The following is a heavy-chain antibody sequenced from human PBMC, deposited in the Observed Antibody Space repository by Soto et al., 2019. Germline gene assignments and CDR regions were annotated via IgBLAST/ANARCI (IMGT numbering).Heavy chain of an antibody. J-gene: IGHJ4*02. CDR2: IYSGGST. V-gene: IGHV3-66*01. CDR3: ARDLRNYDILTGYYNINYSDY. Sequence: LRLSCAASGFTVSSNYMSWVRQAPGKGLEWVSVIYSGGSTYYADSVKGRFTISRDNSKNTLYLQMNSLRAEDTAVYYCARDLRNYDILTGYYNINYSDYWGQGTLVTVSS. D-gene: IGHD3-9*01. CDR1: GFTVSSNY.